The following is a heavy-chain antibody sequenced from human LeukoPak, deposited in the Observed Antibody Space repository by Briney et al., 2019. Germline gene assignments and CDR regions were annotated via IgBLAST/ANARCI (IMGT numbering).Heavy chain of an antibody. CDR1: GFTFNTYW. CDR3: ARGGWSFDP. Sequence: GGSLRLSCAASGFTFNTYWMSWVSQAPGKGLEWVANIKLDGSEKNYVDSVRGRFTISRDNAKNSLYLQMNSLRAEDTAVYYCARGGWSFDPWGQGTLVTVSS. V-gene: IGHV3-7*01. CDR2: IKLDGSEK. J-gene: IGHJ5*02.